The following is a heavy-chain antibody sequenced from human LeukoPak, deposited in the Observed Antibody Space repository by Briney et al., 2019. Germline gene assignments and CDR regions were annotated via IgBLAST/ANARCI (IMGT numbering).Heavy chain of an antibody. CDR1: GFTFSSYA. J-gene: IGHJ4*02. CDR3: AKDTEDSSGWYAPPDY. V-gene: IGHV3-23*01. CDR2: ISGSGGST. Sequence: GGSLRLSCAASGFTFSSYAMSWVRQAPGKGLEWVSAISGSGGSTYYADSVKGRFTISRDNSKNTLYLQMNSLRAEDTAVYYCAKDTEDSSGWYAPPDYWGQGTLVTVSS. D-gene: IGHD6-19*01.